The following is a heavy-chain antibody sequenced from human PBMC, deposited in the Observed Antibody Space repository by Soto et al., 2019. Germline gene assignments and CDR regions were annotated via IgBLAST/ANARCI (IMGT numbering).Heavy chain of an antibody. D-gene: IGHD3-22*01. V-gene: IGHV1-69*13. J-gene: IGHJ5*02. Sequence: SVKVSCKVSGYTLTELSMHWVRQAPGQGLEWMGGIIPIFGTANYAQKFQGRVTITADESTSTAYMELSSLRSEDTAVYYCARAYYDSSGYPPYWFDPWGQGTLVTVSS. CDR3: ARAYYDSSGYPPYWFDP. CDR2: IIPIFGTA. CDR1: GYTLTELS.